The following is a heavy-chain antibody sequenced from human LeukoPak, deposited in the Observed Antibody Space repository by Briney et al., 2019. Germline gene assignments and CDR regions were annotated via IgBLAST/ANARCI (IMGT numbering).Heavy chain of an antibody. J-gene: IGHJ6*03. CDR2: ISYDGSNK. CDR1: GFTFSSYA. V-gene: IGHV3-30*04. CDR3: ARVGFVYVWGLFVSYYYSYTAV. D-gene: IGHD3-16*01. Sequence: GGSLRLSCAASGFTFSSYAMHWVRQAPGKGREGVAVISYDGSNKYYADSVKGGFTISRENSKNTLYLQMNSQRAEDTAVCYCARVGFVYVWGLFVSYYYSYTAVWGKGT.